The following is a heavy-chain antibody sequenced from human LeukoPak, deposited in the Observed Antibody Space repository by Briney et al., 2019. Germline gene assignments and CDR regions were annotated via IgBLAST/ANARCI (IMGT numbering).Heavy chain of an antibody. CDR3: ARGNPRPALNYYGSFQGYMDV. Sequence: SETLPLTCTVSGGSISSSSYYWGWIRQPPGKGLEWIGSIYYSGSTYYNPSLKSRVTISVDTSKNQFSLKLSSVTAADTAVYYCARGNPRPALNYYGSFQGYMDVWGKGTTVTVSS. J-gene: IGHJ6*03. D-gene: IGHD3-10*01. V-gene: IGHV4-39*01. CDR2: IYYSGST. CDR1: GGSISSSSYY.